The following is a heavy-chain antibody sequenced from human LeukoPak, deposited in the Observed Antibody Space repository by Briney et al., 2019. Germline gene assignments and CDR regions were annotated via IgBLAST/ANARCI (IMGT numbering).Heavy chain of an antibody. J-gene: IGHJ4*02. CDR3: ARGWGGYNDY. CDR2: IYYSGST. Sequence: KPSETLSLTCTVSGGSISSSSYYWGWIRQPPGKGLEWIGSIYYSGSTYYNPSLKSRVTISVDTSKSQFSLKLSSVTAADTAVYYCARGWGGYNDYWGQGTLVTVSS. V-gene: IGHV4-39*07. D-gene: IGHD3-16*01. CDR1: GGSISSSSYY.